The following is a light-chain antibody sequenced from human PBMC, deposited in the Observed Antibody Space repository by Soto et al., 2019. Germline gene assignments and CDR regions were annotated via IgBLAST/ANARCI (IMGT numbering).Light chain of an antibody. V-gene: IGKV3-11*01. Sequence: EIVLTQSPATLSLSPGERATLSCRASQTLSVYLVWYQQKPGQAPRLLIYDASNRATGIPARFSGSGSGTDFPLTISSLEPEDFAVYYCQQRSTWPYTFGPGTKVD. CDR1: QTLSVY. J-gene: IGKJ3*01. CDR3: QQRSTWPYT. CDR2: DAS.